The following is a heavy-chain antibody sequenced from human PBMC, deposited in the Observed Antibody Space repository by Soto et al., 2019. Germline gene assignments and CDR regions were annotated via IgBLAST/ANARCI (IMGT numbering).Heavy chain of an antibody. CDR3: ATHALGTSSPAYCDN. J-gene: IGHJ4*02. Sequence: QVQLVQSGAEVKKPGSSVKVSCQASGGTFSGYALTWVRQAPGQGLEWMGEFVPLFGSTNYAQKFAGRITIIADESTSTGYMELSTLRSEDTAVYYCATHALGTSSPAYCDNGGQGTLVTVSS. V-gene: IGHV1-69*01. CDR1: GGTFSGYA. CDR2: FVPLFGST.